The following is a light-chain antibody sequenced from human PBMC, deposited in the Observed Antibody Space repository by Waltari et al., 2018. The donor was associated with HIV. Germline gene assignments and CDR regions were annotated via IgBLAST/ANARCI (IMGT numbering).Light chain of an antibody. CDR3: ASYTVNSTGV. J-gene: IGLJ1*01. Sequence: QSALTQPASVSASPGQSVAISCSGTTRDIGRYNYVSWYQQRPDRTPRLIIFDVNNRPSGVSDRFSGSKSGTTASLTISTVQADDEADYYCASYTVNSTGVFGTGTKLTV. CDR1: TRDIGRYNY. V-gene: IGLV2-14*03. CDR2: DVN.